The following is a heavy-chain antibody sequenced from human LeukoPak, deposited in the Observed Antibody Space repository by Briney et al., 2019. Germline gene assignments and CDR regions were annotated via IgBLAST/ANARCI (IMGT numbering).Heavy chain of an antibody. Sequence: PSETLSLTCAVYGGSFSGYYWSWIRQPPGKGLEWIGEINHSGSTNYNPSLKSRVTISVDTSKNQFSLKLSSVTAADTAVYYCASRPPNQSYGEMYYFDYWGQETLVTVSS. J-gene: IGHJ4*02. CDR1: GGSFSGYY. V-gene: IGHV4-34*01. D-gene: IGHD4-17*01. CDR2: INHSGST. CDR3: ASRPPNQSYGEMYYFDY.